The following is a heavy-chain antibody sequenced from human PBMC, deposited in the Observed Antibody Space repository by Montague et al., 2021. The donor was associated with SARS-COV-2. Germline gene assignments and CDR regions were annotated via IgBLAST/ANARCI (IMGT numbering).Heavy chain of an antibody. CDR3: AKGIVVVPAAVTFDY. V-gene: IGHV3-23*01. CDR2: ISGSGGST. CDR1: GFTFSSYA. D-gene: IGHD2-2*01. Sequence: SLRLSCAASGFTFSSYAMSWVRQAPGKGLEWVSAISGSGGSTYYADSVKGRFTISRDNSKNTLYLQVNSLRAEDTAVYYCAKGIVVVPAAVTFDYWGQGTLVTVSS. J-gene: IGHJ4*02.